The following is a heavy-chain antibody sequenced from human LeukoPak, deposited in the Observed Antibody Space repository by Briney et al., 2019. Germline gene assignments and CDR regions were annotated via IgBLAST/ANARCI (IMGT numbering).Heavy chain of an antibody. V-gene: IGHV4-34*01. Sequence: SETLSLTCAVYGGSFSGYYWSWIRQPPGKGLEWIGEINHSGSTNYDPSLKSRVTISVDTSKNQFSLKLSSVTAADTAVYYCARVYYYYGMDVWGQGTTVTVSS. CDR1: GGSFSGYY. CDR3: ARVYYYYGMDV. J-gene: IGHJ6*02. CDR2: INHSGST.